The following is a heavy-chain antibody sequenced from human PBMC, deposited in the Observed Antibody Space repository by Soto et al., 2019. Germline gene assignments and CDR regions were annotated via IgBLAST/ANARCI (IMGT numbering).Heavy chain of an antibody. CDR1: GYSFTSYW. Sequence: GESLKISCKGSGYSFTSYWIGWVRQMAGKGLEWMGTIYPGDSDTRYSPSFQGQVTISADKSISTAYLQWSSLKASDTAMYYCARTAAAGKYYYGMDVWGRGTTVTVS. CDR2: IYPGDSDT. CDR3: ARTAAAGKYYYGMDV. D-gene: IGHD6-13*01. J-gene: IGHJ6*02. V-gene: IGHV5-51*01.